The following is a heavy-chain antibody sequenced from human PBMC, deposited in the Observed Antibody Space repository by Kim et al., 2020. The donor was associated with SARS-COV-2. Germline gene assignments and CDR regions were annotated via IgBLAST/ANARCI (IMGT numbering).Heavy chain of an antibody. J-gene: IGHJ5*02. V-gene: IGHV3-30*18. Sequence: GGSLRLSCAASGFTFSSYGMHWVRQAPGKGLEWVAVISYDGSNKYYADSVKGRFTISRDNSKNTLYLQMNSLRAEDTAVYDCAKSGEGAGTLDPWGQGTLVTVSS. CDR1: GFTFSSYG. CDR3: AKSGEGAGTLDP. CDR2: ISYDGSNK. D-gene: IGHD6-19*01.